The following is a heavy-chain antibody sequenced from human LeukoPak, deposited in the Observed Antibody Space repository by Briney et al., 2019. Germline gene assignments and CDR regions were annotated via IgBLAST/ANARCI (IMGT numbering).Heavy chain of an antibody. CDR3: ARGPATYYHDSSGPPFDY. Sequence: PETLSLTCIVSSGAISGFYWTWIRQPPGKGLEWIGYIYSSGSTNYNLSLKSRVTMSIDTSKKQFSLTVSSVTAADTAFYYCARGPATYYHDSSGPPFDYWGQGTLVTVSS. CDR1: SGAISGFY. D-gene: IGHD3-22*01. CDR2: IYSSGST. J-gene: IGHJ4*02. V-gene: IGHV4-59*01.